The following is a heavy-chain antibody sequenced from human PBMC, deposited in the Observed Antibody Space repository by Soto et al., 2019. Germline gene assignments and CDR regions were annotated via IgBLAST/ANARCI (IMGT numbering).Heavy chain of an antibody. Sequence: ASVKVSCKASGYTFTSYYMHWVRQAPGQGLEWMGIINPSGGSTSYAQKFQGRVTMTRDTSTSTVYMELSSLRSEDTAVYYCARGWGRVTRIVVPSSALGAFDIWGQGTMVTVSS. CDR1: GYTFTSYY. D-gene: IGHD3-22*01. J-gene: IGHJ3*02. V-gene: IGHV1-46*01. CDR2: INPSGGST. CDR3: ARGWGRVTRIVVPSSALGAFDI.